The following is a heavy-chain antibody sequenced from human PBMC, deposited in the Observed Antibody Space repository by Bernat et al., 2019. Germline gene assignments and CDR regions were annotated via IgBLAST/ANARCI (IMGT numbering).Heavy chain of an antibody. CDR3: ARDWDYDGCGSTCTFAY. V-gene: IGHV1-18*01. CDR1: GYTFTSYG. D-gene: IGHD3-22*01. Sequence: QVQLVQSGAEVKKPGASVKVSCKASGYTFTSYGISWVRQAPGQGLEWMGWISAYNGNTNYAQKLQGRVTMTTDTSTSTAYMELRSLRSDDTAVYYCARDWDYDGCGSTCTFAYWGQGTLVTVSS. J-gene: IGHJ4*02. CDR2: ISAYNGNT.